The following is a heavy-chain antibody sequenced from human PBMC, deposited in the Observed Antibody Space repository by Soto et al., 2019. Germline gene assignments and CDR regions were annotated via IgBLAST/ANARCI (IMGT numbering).Heavy chain of an antibody. CDR3: AKDLYDFWSGYEDPSTVIYYGMDV. J-gene: IGHJ6*02. V-gene: IGHV3-30*18. CDR2: ISCDGGNK. Sequence: PGGSLRLSCAASGFTFSSYGMHWVRQAPGKGLEWVAVISCDGGNKYYADSVKGRFTISRDNSKNTLYLQMNSLRAEDTAVYYCAKDLYDFWSGYEDPSTVIYYGMDVWGQGTTVTVSS. CDR1: GFTFSSYG. D-gene: IGHD3-3*01.